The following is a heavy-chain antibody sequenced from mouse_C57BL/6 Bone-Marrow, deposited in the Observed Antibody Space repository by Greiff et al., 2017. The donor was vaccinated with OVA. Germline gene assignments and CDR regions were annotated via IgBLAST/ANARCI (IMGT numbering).Heavy chain of an antibody. CDR2: IYPGDGDT. Sequence: VQLQQSGPELVKPGASVKISCKASGYAFSSSWMNWVKQRPGKGLEWIGRIYPGDGDTNHNGKFKGKATLTADKSSSTAYMQLSSLTSEDSAVYFCARFLEFITTVVATDYWGQGTTLTVSS. CDR3: ARFLEFITTVVATDY. D-gene: IGHD1-1*01. J-gene: IGHJ2*01. CDR1: GYAFSSSW. V-gene: IGHV1-82*01.